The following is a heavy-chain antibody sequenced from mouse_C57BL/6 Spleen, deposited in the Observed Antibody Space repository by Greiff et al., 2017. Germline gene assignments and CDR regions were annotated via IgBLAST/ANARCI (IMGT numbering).Heavy chain of an antibody. Sequence: QVQLQQPGAELVMPGASVKLSCKASGYTFTSYWMHWVKQRPGQGLEWIGEIDPSDSYTNYNQKFKGKSTLTVDKSSSTAYMQLSSLTSEDSAVDYCARMTTGVARCFDVWGKGTTVTVSA. D-gene: IGHD1-1*01. CDR1: GYTFTSYW. CDR2: IDPSDSYT. J-gene: IGHJ1*03. CDR3: ARMTTGVARCFDV. V-gene: IGHV1-69*01.